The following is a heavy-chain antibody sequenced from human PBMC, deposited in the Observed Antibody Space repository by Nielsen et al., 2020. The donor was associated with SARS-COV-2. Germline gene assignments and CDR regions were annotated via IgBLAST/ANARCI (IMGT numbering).Heavy chain of an antibody. CDR2: ISSSSSYI. Sequence: GESLKISCAASGFTFSTYSMNWVRQAPGKGLEWVSSISSSSSYIYYADSVKGRFTISRDNAKNSLYLQMNSLRAEDTALYHCATEAVADDWYFDLWGRGTLVTVSS. CDR3: ATEAVADDWYFDL. V-gene: IGHV3-21*04. CDR1: GFTFSTYS. J-gene: IGHJ2*01. D-gene: IGHD6-19*01.